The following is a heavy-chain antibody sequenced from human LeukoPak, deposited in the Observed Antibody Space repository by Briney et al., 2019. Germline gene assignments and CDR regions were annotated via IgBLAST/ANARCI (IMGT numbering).Heavy chain of an antibody. Sequence: GGSLRLSCAASGFTFSDYYMSWIRQAPGKGLGWVSYISGSGSTIYYADSVKGRFTISRDNAKNSLYLQMNSLRAEDTAVYYCARDLDYGVYADYWGQGTLVTVSS. CDR3: ARDLDYGVYADY. J-gene: IGHJ4*02. D-gene: IGHD4-17*01. CDR1: GFTFSDYY. CDR2: ISGSGSTI. V-gene: IGHV3-11*01.